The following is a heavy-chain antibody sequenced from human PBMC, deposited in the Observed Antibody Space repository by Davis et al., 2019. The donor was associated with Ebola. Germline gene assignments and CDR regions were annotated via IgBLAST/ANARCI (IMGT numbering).Heavy chain of an antibody. CDR2: IYYSGTT. CDR1: GGSISSGGYY. CDR3: ARWRYSGYLYYYYGMDV. J-gene: IGHJ6*02. Sequence: LRLSCSVAGGSISSGGYYWNWIRQHPGEGLEWIGIIYYSGTTHYNPSLKSRVIISRDTSKNQFSLKLSSVTAADTAVYYCARWRYSGYLYYYYGMDVWGQGTTVTVSS. V-gene: IGHV4-31*03. D-gene: IGHD5-12*01.